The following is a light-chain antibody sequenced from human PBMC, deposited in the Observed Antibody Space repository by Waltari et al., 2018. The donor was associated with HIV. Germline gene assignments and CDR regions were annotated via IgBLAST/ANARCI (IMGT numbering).Light chain of an antibody. V-gene: IGLV1-40*01. CDR3: QSYDRGGSGSAG. J-gene: IGLJ2*01. CDR2: DNT. Sequence: QSVLTQPPSVSGAPGQRVSISCTGSSSNLGAGFDVHWYQQIPGTAPTLLIYDNTNRPSGGPARFSGSKSGASASLAITGLQAEDEAYYYCQSYDRGGSGSAGFGGGTKLTVL. CDR1: SSNLGAGFD.